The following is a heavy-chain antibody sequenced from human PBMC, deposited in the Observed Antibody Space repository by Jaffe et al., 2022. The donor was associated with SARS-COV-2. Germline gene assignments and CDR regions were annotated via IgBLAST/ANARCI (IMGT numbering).Heavy chain of an antibody. J-gene: IGHJ6*02. V-gene: IGHV4-59*01. Sequence: QVQLQESGPGLVKPSETLSLTCTVTGGSISTFYWTWIRQPPPGKGLEWIGYIYYIGDTNYNPSLKSRVTMSVDRSKNQFSLKLSSVTAADTAVYYCARVLRPRGIGGYYGMDVWGQGTTVTVSS. D-gene: IGHD3-16*01. CDR3: ARVLRPRGIGGYYGMDV. CDR2: IYYIGDT. CDR1: GGSISTFY.